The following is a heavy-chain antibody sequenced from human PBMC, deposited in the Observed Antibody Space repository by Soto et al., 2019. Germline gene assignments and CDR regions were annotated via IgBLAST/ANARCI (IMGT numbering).Heavy chain of an antibody. CDR1: GGSISSSSYY. Sequence: SETLSLTCTVSGGSISSSSYYWGWIRQPPGKGLEWIGSIYYSGSTYYNPSLKSRVTISVDTSKNQFSLKLSSVTAADTAVYYCARRFDDYGDSYYFDYWGQGTLVTVSS. CDR3: ARRFDDYGDSYYFDY. J-gene: IGHJ4*02. D-gene: IGHD4-17*01. V-gene: IGHV4-39*01. CDR2: IYYSGST.